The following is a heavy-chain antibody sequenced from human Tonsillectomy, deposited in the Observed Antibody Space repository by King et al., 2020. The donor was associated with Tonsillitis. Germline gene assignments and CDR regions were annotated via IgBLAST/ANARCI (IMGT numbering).Heavy chain of an antibody. Sequence: VQLVQSGAEVKKPGESLKISCKGSGYSFTNYWIRWVRQMPGKGLEWMGVIYPGDSDTSYSPSFQGQVTIPADKSITTAHLQWRSLKASDTAMHYCAKLGYDSGTLGYSMDDWGQGTTVIVSS. CDR3: AKLGYDSGTLGYSMDD. J-gene: IGHJ6*02. CDR2: IYPGDSDT. V-gene: IGHV5-51*01. D-gene: IGHD3-3*01. CDR1: GYSFTNYW.